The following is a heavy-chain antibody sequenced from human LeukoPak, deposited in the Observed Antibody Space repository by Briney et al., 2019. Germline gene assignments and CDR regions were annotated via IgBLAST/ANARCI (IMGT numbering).Heavy chain of an antibody. V-gene: IGHV1-46*01. Sequence: ASVKVSCKASGYTFTSYYMHWVRQAPGQGLEWMGIINPSGGSTSYAQKFQGRVTMTRDTSTSTVYMELSSLSSEDTAVYYCARAGVITMVRGVIINDAFDIWGQGTMVTVSS. J-gene: IGHJ3*02. D-gene: IGHD3-10*01. CDR2: INPSGGST. CDR1: GYTFTSYY. CDR3: ARAGVITMVRGVIINDAFDI.